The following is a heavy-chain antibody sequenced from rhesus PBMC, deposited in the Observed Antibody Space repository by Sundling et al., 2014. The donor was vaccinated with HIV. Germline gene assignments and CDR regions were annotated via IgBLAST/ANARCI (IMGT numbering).Heavy chain of an antibody. Sequence: QLVQSGAEVKQPGASVKVSCKTSGYTFTSHGINWVRQAHGQRLEWMGWINTETRETQHMPRASKNDFTFSMDTSINTAYLQISSLKSEDTAIYYCARYNWDHFGLDSWGQGVGRHRLL. CDR3: ARYNWDHFGLDS. J-gene: IGHJ6*01. CDR2: INTETRET. CDR1: GYTFTSHG. V-gene: IGHV7-114*01. D-gene: IGHD1-26*01.